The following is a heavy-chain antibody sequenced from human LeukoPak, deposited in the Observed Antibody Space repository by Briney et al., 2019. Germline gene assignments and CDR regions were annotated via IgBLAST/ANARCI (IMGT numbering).Heavy chain of an antibody. J-gene: IGHJ6*04. D-gene: IGHD2-2*01. CDR3: ARLRGTRSYYYYGMDV. CDR2: IYYSGST. Sequence: SETLSLTCTVFGGSISSYYWNWIRQPPGKGLEWIGYIYYSGSTNYNPSLKSRVTISVDTSKNQFSLKLSSVTAADTAVYYCARLRGTRSYYYYGMDVWGKGTTVTFSS. V-gene: IGHV4-59*08. CDR1: GGSISSYY.